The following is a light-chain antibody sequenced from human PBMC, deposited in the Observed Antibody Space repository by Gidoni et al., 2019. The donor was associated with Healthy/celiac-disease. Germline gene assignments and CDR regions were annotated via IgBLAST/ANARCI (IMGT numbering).Light chain of an antibody. CDR2: DAS. CDR3: QQRSNWPPGG. CDR1: QSVSSY. J-gene: IGKJ3*01. V-gene: IGKV3-11*01. Sequence: EIVLTQSPATLSLSPGERATLSCRASQSVSSYLAWYQQKPGQAPRLLIYDASNRATGIPARFSGSGSGTDFTLTISSLEPEDCAVYYCQQRSNWPPGGFGPGTKVDIK.